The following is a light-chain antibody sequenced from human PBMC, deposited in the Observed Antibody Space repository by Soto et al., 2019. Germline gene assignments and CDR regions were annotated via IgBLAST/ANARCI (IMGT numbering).Light chain of an antibody. Sequence: DIQLTQSPSSFSASVGDRVTSTCRSSQSIARNLNPYLQRPGKAPKLLVYAASHLQTGVPSKFSGGGSGTAFALTISSLQPEDSATYYCQQSYNTPWTFGQVTKVDIK. CDR1: QSIARN. V-gene: IGKV1-39*01. J-gene: IGKJ1*01. CDR3: QQSYNTPWT. CDR2: AAS.